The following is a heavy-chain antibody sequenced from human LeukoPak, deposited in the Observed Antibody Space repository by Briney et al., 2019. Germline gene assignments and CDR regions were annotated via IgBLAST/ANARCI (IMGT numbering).Heavy chain of an antibody. J-gene: IGHJ6*04. V-gene: IGHV3-48*03. D-gene: IGHD3-10*02. CDR3: AELGITMIGGV. CDR1: GFTFSSYE. CDR2: ISSSGSTI. Sequence: GGSLRLSCAASGFTFSSYEMNWVRQAPGRGLEWVSYISSSGSTIYYADSVKGRFTISRDNAKNSVYLQMNSLRAEDTAVYYCAELGITMIGGVWGKGTTVTISS.